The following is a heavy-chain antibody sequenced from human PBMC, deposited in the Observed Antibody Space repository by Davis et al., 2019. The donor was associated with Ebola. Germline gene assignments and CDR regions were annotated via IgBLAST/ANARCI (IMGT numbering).Heavy chain of an antibody. CDR3: ARLGQQLGRGY. CDR2: IYPGDSDT. V-gene: IGHV5-51*01. D-gene: IGHD6-13*01. J-gene: IGHJ4*02. CDR1: GYSFTSYW. Sequence: GESLKISCKGSGYSFTSYWIAWVRQMPGKGLEWMGIIYPGDSDTRYSPSFRGQVTISADKSFSTAYLQWSGLKASDTAMYYCARLGQQLGRGYWGQGTLVTVSS.